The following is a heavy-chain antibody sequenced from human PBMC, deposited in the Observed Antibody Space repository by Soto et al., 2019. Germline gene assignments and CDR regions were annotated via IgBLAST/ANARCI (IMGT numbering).Heavy chain of an antibody. D-gene: IGHD4-17*01. CDR1: ENTFSTYS. CDR3: NRHRIIWANHMTTVISNDGFDI. Sequence: ASVKVSCKASENTFSTYSLHWVRQAPGQGLEWMGVINPTTTTTTDAQKFQGRFTIFRDDSKNTTYLQISSLKTEDTAVYYCNRHRIIWANHMTTVISNDGFDIWGQGTMVTVSS. V-gene: IGHV1-46*03. CDR2: INPTTTTT. J-gene: IGHJ3*02.